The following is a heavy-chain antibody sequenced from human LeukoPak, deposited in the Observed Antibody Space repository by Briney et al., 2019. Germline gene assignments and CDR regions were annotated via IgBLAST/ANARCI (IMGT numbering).Heavy chain of an antibody. Sequence: PGRSLRLSCAASGFTFSSYEMNWVRQAPGKGLEWVSYISSSGTTIYYADSVKGRFTISRDNAKNSLYLQMNSLRAEDTAVYYCARDSYYYDTFDYWGQGTLVTVSS. CDR1: GFTFSSYE. V-gene: IGHV3-48*03. CDR3: ARDSYYYDTFDY. J-gene: IGHJ4*02. D-gene: IGHD3-22*01. CDR2: ISSSGTTI.